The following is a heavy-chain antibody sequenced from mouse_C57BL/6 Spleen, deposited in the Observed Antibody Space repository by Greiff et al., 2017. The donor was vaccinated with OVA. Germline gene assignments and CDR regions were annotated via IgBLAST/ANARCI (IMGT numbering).Heavy chain of an antibody. D-gene: IGHD1-1*01. V-gene: IGHV1-50*01. CDR3: AILYYQSCREWYFDV. CDR1: GYTFTSYW. CDR2: IDPSDSYT. J-gene: IGHJ1*03. Sequence: QVQLQQPGAELVKPGASVKLSCKASGYTFTSYWMQWVKQRPGQGLEWIGEIDPSDSYTNYNQKFKGKATLTVDTSSSTAYMQLSSLTSEDSAVYYCAILYYQSCREWYFDVWGTGTTVTVSS.